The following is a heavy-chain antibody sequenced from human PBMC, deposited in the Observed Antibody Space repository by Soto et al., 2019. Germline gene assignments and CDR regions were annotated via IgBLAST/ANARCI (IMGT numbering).Heavy chain of an antibody. CDR1: GYSFTSYW. V-gene: IGHV5-51*01. D-gene: IGHD3-10*01. J-gene: IGHJ6*02. CDR3: ARLGYYGSGSYRSDYYYYGMDV. Sequence: GESLKISCKGSGYSFTSYWIGWVRQMPGKGLEWMGIIYPGDSDTRYSPSFQGQVTISADKSISTAYLQWSSLKASDTAMYYCARLGYYGSGSYRSDYYYYGMDVWGQGTTVTVSS. CDR2: IYPGDSDT.